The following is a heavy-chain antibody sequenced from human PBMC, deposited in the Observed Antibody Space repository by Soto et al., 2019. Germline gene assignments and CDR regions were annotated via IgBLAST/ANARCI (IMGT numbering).Heavy chain of an antibody. CDR3: ARLEYYDFWSGHLNNYYYYMDV. CDR2: IYYSGST. J-gene: IGHJ6*03. D-gene: IGHD3-3*01. Sequence: ETLSLTCTVSGGSISSSSYYWGWIRQPPGKGLEWIGSIYYSGSTYYNPSLKSRVTISVDTSKNQFSLKLSSVTAADTAVYYCARLEYYDFWSGHLNNYYYYMDVWGKGTTVTVSS. V-gene: IGHV4-39*01. CDR1: GGSISSSSYY.